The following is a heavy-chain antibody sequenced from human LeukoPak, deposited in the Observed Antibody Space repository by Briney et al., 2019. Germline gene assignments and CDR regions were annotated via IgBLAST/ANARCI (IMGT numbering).Heavy chain of an antibody. Sequence: GGLSLSCAAPGFTFTCYAMGWVRPGPGNGPGWVSAIWGSGGSTYYADSVKGRFTISRDNSKNTLYLQMNSLRAEDTAVYYCAKDLSATYYYDSSGYEAFDIWGQGTMVTVSS. D-gene: IGHD3-22*01. CDR3: AKDLSATYYYDSSGYEAFDI. CDR2: IWGSGGST. J-gene: IGHJ3*02. CDR1: GFTFTCYA. V-gene: IGHV3-23*01.